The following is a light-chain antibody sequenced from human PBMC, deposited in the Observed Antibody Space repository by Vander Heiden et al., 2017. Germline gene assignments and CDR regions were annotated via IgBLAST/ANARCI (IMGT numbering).Light chain of an antibody. CDR1: SSDVGGYDF. CDR2: EVT. Sequence: QSALTHPPSASASPGQSVTISCTGGSSDVGGYDFVSWYQQYPGKAPKLIIYEVTYRPSGVPHRFSGSKSGNTASLTVSGLQADDEADYYCSSYAGNKSLVFGGGTKLTVL. J-gene: IGLJ2*01. CDR3: SSYAGNKSLV. V-gene: IGLV2-8*01.